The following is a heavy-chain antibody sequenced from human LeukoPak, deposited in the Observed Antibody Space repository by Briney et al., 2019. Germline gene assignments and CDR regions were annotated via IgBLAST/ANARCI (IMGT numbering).Heavy chain of an antibody. CDR3: ARIPVDDSSGYLDY. V-gene: IGHV1-69*06. CDR2: IIPIFGTA. CDR1: GGTFSSYS. J-gene: IGHJ4*02. Sequence: GASVKVSCKASGGTFSSYSTSWVRQAPGQGLEWMGRIIPIFGTANYAQKFQGRVTITADKSTSTAYMELSSLRSEDTAVYYCARIPVDDSSGYLDYWGQGTLVTVSS. D-gene: IGHD3-22*01.